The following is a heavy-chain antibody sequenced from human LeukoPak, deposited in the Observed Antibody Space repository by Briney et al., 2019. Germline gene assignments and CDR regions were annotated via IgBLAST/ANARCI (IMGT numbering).Heavy chain of an antibody. D-gene: IGHD3-10*01. CDR2: INHSGST. CDR1: GGSFSNYY. Sequence: SETLSLTCAVYGGSFSNYYYSWIRQPPGKGLEGIGEINHSGSTNYNPSLKSRVTISIDTSKNPFSLKLSSVTAADTAVYYCARLYSYAATTPSWGQGTLVTVSS. V-gene: IGHV4-34*01. J-gene: IGHJ4*02. CDR3: ARLYSYAATTPS.